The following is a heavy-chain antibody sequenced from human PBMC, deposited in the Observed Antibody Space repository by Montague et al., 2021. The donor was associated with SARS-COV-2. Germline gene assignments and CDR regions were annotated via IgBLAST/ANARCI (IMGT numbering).Heavy chain of an antibody. CDR1: GGSISSYIYY. CDR2: IYPTGST. Sequence: TLSLTCAVSGGSISSYIYYWTWIPEPTGPGLEWIVRIYPTGSTNSNPSLKSRVTIAVDTSKNQFSLRLTSVTAADTAVYYCASASRPRQFLGIIFVNAIEVWGQGTTVTVSS. J-gene: IGHJ6*02. V-gene: IGHV4-61*02. D-gene: IGHD3-10*01. CDR3: ASASRPRQFLGIIFVNAIEV.